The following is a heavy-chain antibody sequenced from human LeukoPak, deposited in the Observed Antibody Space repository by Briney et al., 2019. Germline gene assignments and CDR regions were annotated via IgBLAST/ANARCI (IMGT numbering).Heavy chain of an antibody. CDR2: MNPDGSGS. V-gene: IGHV3-74*01. D-gene: IGHD3-16*01. J-gene: IGHJ4*02. Sequence: SGGSLRLSCAASGFTFSSYWMHWVRQAPGKGLVWVSRMNPDGSGSYYADSVKGRFTISRDNAKNTLYLQMNSLRAEDTAVYYCTRNLYGDCWGQGTLVTVSS. CDR1: GFTFSSYW. CDR3: TRNLYGDC.